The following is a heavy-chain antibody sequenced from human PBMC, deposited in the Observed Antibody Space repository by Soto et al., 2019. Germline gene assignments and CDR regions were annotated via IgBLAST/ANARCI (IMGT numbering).Heavy chain of an antibody. D-gene: IGHD3-10*01. CDR1: GGSINSRNC. CDR2: VHQSGDT. CDR3: ARDGPTGSGSYWDYLDF. V-gene: IGHV4-4*02. Sequence: QVQLRESGPRLVTPSGTLSLNCAVSGGSINSRNCWSWVREPPGKSLAWIGQVHQSGDTKYNPSLKSRVTISMDTSRNHFSLRLPSVTAADTAVYYCARDGPTGSGSYWDYLDFLGQGTLVTVSS. J-gene: IGHJ4*02.